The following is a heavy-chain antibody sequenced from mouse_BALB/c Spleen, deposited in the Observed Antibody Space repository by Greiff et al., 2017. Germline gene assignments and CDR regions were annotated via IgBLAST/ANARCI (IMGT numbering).Heavy chain of an antibody. V-gene: IGHV5-9*03. CDR3: ARSHYGSSYLDY. Sequence: EVKLVESGGGLVKPGGSLKLSCAASGFTFSSYTMSWVRQTPEKRLEWVATISSGGGNTYYPDSVKGRFTISRDNAKNNLYLQVSSLRSEDTALYYCARSHYGSSYLDYWGQGTTLTVSS. J-gene: IGHJ2*01. CDR2: ISSGGGNT. CDR1: GFTFSSYT. D-gene: IGHD1-1*01.